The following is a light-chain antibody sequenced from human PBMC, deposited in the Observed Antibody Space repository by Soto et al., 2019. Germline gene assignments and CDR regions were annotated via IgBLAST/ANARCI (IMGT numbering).Light chain of an antibody. J-gene: IGLJ2*01. CDR3: CSYAGSSMFV. V-gene: IGLV2-23*02. CDR2: EVV. CDR1: SSDVGPYNL. Sequence: QSALTQPASVSGSPGQSITISCTGSSSDVGPYNLVSWYQHHPGKAPKLMISEVVKRPSGVSNRFSGSKSGNTASLTISGLQAEDEADYYCCSYAGSSMFVFGGGTKPTVL.